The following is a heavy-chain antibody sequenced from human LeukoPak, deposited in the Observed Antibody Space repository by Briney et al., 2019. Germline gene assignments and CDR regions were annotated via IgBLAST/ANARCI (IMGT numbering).Heavy chain of an antibody. CDR3: ARLVTMVRGVIDY. Sequence: GGSLRLSCAASGFTVSSNCMSWVRQAPGKGLEWVSVIYSGGSTYYADSVKGRFTISRHNSKNTLYLQMNSLRAEDTAVYYCARLVTMVRGVIDYWGQGTLVTVSS. CDR2: IYSGGST. D-gene: IGHD3-10*01. CDR1: GFTVSSNC. J-gene: IGHJ4*02. V-gene: IGHV3-53*04.